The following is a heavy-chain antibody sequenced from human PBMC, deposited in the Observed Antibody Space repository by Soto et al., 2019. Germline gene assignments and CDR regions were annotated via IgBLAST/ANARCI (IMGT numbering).Heavy chain of an antibody. D-gene: IGHD3-22*01. CDR1: GYTFTSYG. Sequence: ASVKVSCKASGYTFTSYGISWVRQAPGQGLEWMGWISAYNGNTNYAQKLQGRVTMTTDTSTSTAYMELRSLRSDDTAVYYCARDCVLTSGSCAFDIWGQGTMVTVSS. J-gene: IGHJ3*02. V-gene: IGHV1-18*01. CDR3: ARDCVLTSGSCAFDI. CDR2: ISAYNGNT.